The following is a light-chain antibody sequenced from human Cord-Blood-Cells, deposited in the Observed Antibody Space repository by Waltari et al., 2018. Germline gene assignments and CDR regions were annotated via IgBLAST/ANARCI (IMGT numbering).Light chain of an antibody. CDR1: KNGTQT. Sequence: YVLNQPPAMSVAPGHTARFPCRGNKNGTQTVHWYQQKPGEAPVLVIYHDSARPSGRPVRFSGSNSGNTVPVSISRGEAGDDVDYYCQVLDSSSDHAVFGGGSRLCVL. J-gene: IGLJ2*01. CDR2: HDS. V-gene: IGLV3-21*02. CDR3: QVLDSSSDHAV.